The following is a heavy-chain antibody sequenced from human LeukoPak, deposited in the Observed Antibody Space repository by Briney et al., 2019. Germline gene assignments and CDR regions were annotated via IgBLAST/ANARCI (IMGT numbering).Heavy chain of an antibody. CDR3: ARTILCDY. J-gene: IGHJ4*02. Sequence: GGSLRLSCATSGFTFSNYAMIWVRQAPGKGLQWVSSLIGNDGTTYYADSVKGRFTISRDSSENTLYLQMNSLRAEDTAIYYCARTILCDYWGQGTLVTVSS. CDR1: GFTFSNYA. V-gene: IGHV3-23*01. D-gene: IGHD1-7*01. CDR2: LIGNDGTT.